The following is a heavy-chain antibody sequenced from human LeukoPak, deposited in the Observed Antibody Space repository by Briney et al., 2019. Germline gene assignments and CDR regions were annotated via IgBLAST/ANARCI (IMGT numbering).Heavy chain of an antibody. J-gene: IGHJ5*02. V-gene: IGHV4-59*01. CDR2: IYYNGST. CDR1: GGSISSYY. Sequence: PSETLSLTCTVSGGSISSYYWSWIRQPPGKGLEWIGYIYYNGSTNYNPSLKSRVTISVDTSKNQFSLKLSSVTAADTAVYYCARENDYGGNANWFDPWGQGTLVTVSS. CDR3: ARENDYGGNANWFDP. D-gene: IGHD4-23*01.